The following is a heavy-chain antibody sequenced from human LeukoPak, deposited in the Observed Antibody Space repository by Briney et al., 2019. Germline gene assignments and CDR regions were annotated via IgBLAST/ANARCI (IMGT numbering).Heavy chain of an antibody. D-gene: IGHD1-26*01. Sequence: PSETLSLTCTVSGGSISSDYWSWIRQPPGKGLEWIGYIYYIGSTNYNPSLKSRITISVDTSKSHFSLKLSSVTAADTAVYYCAREVGATGSSDYWGQGTLFTVSS. CDR1: GGSISSDY. J-gene: IGHJ4*02. V-gene: IGHV4-59*01. CDR3: AREVGATGSSDY. CDR2: IYYIGST.